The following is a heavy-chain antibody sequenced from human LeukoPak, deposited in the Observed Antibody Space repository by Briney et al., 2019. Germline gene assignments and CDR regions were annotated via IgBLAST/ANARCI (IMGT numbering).Heavy chain of an antibody. Sequence: GRSLRLSCAASGFTFDDYAMHWVRQAPGKGLEWVSGISWNSGSIGYADSVKGRFTISRDNAKNSLYLQMNSLRAEDTALYYCVKIDGYGVDYWGQGTLVTVSS. CDR2: ISWNSGSI. CDR3: VKIDGYGVDY. D-gene: IGHD5-24*01. V-gene: IGHV3-9*01. CDR1: GFTFDDYA. J-gene: IGHJ4*02.